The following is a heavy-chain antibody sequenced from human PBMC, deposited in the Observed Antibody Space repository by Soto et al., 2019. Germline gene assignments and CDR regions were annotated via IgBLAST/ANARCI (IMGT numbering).Heavy chain of an antibody. Sequence: SETLSLTCTVSGGSISSSSYYWGWIRQPPGKGLEWIGSIYYSGSTYYNPSLKSRVTISVDTSKNQFSLKLSSVTAADTAVYYCARLDSGWYNNWFDPWGQGTLVTVSS. V-gene: IGHV4-39*01. D-gene: IGHD6-19*01. CDR1: GGSISSSSYY. CDR3: ARLDSGWYNNWFDP. CDR2: IYYSGST. J-gene: IGHJ5*02.